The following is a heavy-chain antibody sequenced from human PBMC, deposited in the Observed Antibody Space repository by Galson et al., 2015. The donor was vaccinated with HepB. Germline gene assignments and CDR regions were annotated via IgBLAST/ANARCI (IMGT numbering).Heavy chain of an antibody. D-gene: IGHD2-2*01. CDR3: AKDGMATVTSSSTAYFFYC. CDR2: ISFDGSKT. J-gene: IGHJ4*02. V-gene: IGHV3-30*18. CDR1: GFTFSTSG. Sequence: SLRLSCAASGFTFSTSGMHWVRQAPGKGLEWVAVISFDGSKTYYGDSVKGQFTIARDNSKNTLYLQMNSLRKEDTAVYYCAKDGMATVTSSSTAYFFYCWGRGTLVAVSS.